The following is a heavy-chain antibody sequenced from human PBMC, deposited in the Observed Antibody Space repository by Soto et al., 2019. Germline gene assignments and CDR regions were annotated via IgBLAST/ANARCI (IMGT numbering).Heavy chain of an antibody. Sequence: QVQLVESGGGVVQPGRSLRLACAASGFTFSSYGMRWVRQAPGKWLEWVAVIWYDGSNKYYADSVKGRFTISRDNSKSTRYLQRNSLRAEDTAVYYCARAAAARPSPYYFDYWGQGTLDTVAA. CDR3: ARAAAARPSPYYFDY. CDR1: GFTFSSYG. CDR2: IWYDGSNK. V-gene: IGHV3-33*01. D-gene: IGHD6-6*01. J-gene: IGHJ4*02.